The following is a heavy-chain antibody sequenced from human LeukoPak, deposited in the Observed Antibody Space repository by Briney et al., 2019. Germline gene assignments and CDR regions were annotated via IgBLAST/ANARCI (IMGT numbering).Heavy chain of an antibody. Sequence: ASVKVSCKAPGYTFTSYAMNWVRQAPGQGLEWMGWINTNTGNPTYAQGFTGRFVFSLDTSVSTAYLQISSLKAEDTAVYYCARDRQTIAVAGINWFDPWGQGTLVTVSS. CDR2: INTNTGNP. V-gene: IGHV7-4-1*02. CDR1: GYTFTSYA. D-gene: IGHD6-19*01. CDR3: ARDRQTIAVAGINWFDP. J-gene: IGHJ5*02.